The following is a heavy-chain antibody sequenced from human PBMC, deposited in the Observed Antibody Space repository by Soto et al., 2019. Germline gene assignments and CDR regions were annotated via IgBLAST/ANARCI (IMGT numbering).Heavy chain of an antibody. V-gene: IGHV1-46*01. J-gene: IGHJ3*02. CDR3: ARGTGRSGGEAFDI. CDR2: INSGGGST. D-gene: IGHD3-3*01. Sequence: QVQLVQSGAEVKKPGASVKVSCKASGYTFTNYYMNWVRQARGQGPEWMGIINSGGGSTDYAQKFQGRVALTRDTSTSTVDMELSRLRSDDTAIYYCARGTGRSGGEAFDIWGQGTMVTVSS. CDR1: GYTFTNYY.